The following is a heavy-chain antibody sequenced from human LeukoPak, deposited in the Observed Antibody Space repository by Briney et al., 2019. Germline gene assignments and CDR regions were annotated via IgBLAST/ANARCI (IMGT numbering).Heavy chain of an antibody. J-gene: IGHJ4*02. CDR1: GFTFSSYA. CDR3: ARGFIVGATIDY. CDR2: ISYDGSNK. V-gene: IGHV3-30-3*01. Sequence: GRSLRLSCAASGFTFSSYAMRWVRQAPGKGLEWVAVISYDGSNKYYADSVKGRFTISRDNSKNTLYLQMNSLRAEDTAVYYCARGFIVGATIDYWGQGTLVTVSS. D-gene: IGHD1-26*01.